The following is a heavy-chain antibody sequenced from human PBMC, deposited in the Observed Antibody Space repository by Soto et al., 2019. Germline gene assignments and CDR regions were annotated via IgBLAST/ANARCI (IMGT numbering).Heavy chain of an antibody. CDR1: GFTFSSYA. CDR2: VSIGGST. Sequence: DVQLLESGGGLVQPEGSLRLSCAASGFTFSSYAMGWVRQGPGKGLEWVAVVSIGGSTHYADSVRGRFTISRDNSNNTLSLQMIRLPAGDTAVYFCVKLRCACAHIDYCGQGALVTVSS. J-gene: IGHJ4*02. D-gene: IGHD2-21*01. CDR3: VKLRCACAHIDY. V-gene: IGHV3-23*01.